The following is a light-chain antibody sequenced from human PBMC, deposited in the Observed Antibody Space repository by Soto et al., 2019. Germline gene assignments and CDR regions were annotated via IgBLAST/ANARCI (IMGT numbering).Light chain of an antibody. J-gene: IGKJ4*01. V-gene: IGKV3-15*01. CDR3: QQYNNWPLT. CDR1: QSVSGN. CDR2: SAS. Sequence: EIVMRQSPATLSVSPGDRATLSCRASQSVSGNLAWYQQKPGQAPRLLIYSASTRATGIPARFSGSGSGTEFTLTISSLQSEDFAVYYCQQYNNWPLTFGGGTKVEIK.